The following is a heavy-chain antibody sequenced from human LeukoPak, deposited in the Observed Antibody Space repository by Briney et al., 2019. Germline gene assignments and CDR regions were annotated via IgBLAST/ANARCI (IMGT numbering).Heavy chain of an antibody. J-gene: IGHJ1*01. CDR1: GFTFSSYA. CDR2: ISNSGGDT. Sequence: GGSLRLSCAASGFTFSSYAMSWVRQAPGKGLEWVAAISNSGGDTFYSDSGKGRFTIARDNSKNTLYLQMNGLRVDDTAVYYCAQQLGYCSGGTCYFTYWGQGTLVTVSS. CDR3: AQQLGYCSGGTCYFTY. D-gene: IGHD2-15*01. V-gene: IGHV3-23*01.